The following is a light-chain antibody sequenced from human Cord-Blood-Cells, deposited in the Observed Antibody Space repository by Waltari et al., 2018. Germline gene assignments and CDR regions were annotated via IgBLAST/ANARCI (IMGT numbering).Light chain of an antibody. CDR1: SLRSYY. CDR3: QQYGSSPFT. J-gene: IGLJ1*01. V-gene: IGLV3-19*01. CDR2: GKN. Sequence: SSELTQDPAVSVALGQTVRITCQGDSLRSYYASWYQQKPGQAPVLVIYGKNNRPSGIPDRFSGSGSGTDFTLTISRLEPEDFAVYYCQQYGSSPFTFGPGT.